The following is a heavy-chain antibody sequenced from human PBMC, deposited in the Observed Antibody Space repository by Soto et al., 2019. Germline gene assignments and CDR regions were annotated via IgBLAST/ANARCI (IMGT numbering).Heavy chain of an antibody. V-gene: IGHV4-59*01. J-gene: IGHJ6*02. CDR2: IYYSGST. CDR1: GGSISSYY. D-gene: IGHD6-19*01. CDR3: ARDRSSSGWPYYYYGMDV. Sequence: SETLSLTCAVYGGSISSYYWSWIRQPPGKGLEWIGYIYYSGSTNYNPSLKSRVTISVDTSKNQFSLKLSSVTAADTAVYYCARDRSSSGWPYYYYGMDVWGQGTTVTVSS.